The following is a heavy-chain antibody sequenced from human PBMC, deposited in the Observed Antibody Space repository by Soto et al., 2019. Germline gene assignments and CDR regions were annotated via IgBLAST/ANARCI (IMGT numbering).Heavy chain of an antibody. Sequence: ASVKVSCKASGGTFSSYAISWVRQAPGQGLEWMGGIIPIFGTANYAQKFQGRVRITADESTSTAYMELSSLRSADTAVYYCAREGDSWYYYDSRDNWFDPWGQGTLVTVSS. V-gene: IGHV1-69*13. CDR3: AREGDSWYYYDSRDNWFDP. D-gene: IGHD3-22*01. CDR1: GGTFSSYA. J-gene: IGHJ5*02. CDR2: IIPIFGTA.